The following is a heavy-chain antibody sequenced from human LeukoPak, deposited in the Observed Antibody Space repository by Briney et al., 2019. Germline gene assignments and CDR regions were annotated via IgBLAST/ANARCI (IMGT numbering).Heavy chain of an antibody. CDR1: GYTFTGYY. V-gene: IGHV1-2*06. CDR3: ARASQDYYDSSDRGYFDH. CDR2: INPNSGGT. J-gene: IGHJ4*02. D-gene: IGHD3-22*01. Sequence: ASVKVSCKASGYTFTGYYMHWVRQAPGQGLEWMGRINPNSGGTNYAQKFQGRVTMTRDRSISTAYMELSSLRSDDTAVYYCARASQDYYDSSDRGYFDHWGLGTLVTVSS.